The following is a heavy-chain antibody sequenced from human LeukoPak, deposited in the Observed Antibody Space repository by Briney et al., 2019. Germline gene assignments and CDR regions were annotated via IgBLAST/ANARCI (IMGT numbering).Heavy chain of an antibody. CDR2: IYYSGST. D-gene: IGHD2-2*01. CDR1: GGSISSSSYY. V-gene: IGHV4-39*01. J-gene: IGHJ3*02. Sequence: PSETLSLTCTVSGGSISSSSYYWGWIRQPPGKGLEWIGSIYYSGSTYYNPSHKSRVTISVDTSKNQFSLKLSSVTAADTAVYYCARGLSSWVKSAFDIWGQGTMATVSS. CDR3: ARGLSSWVKSAFDI.